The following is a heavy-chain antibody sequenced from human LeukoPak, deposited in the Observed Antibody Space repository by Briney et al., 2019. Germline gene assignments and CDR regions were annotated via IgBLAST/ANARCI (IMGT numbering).Heavy chain of an antibody. Sequence: PGGSLRLSCAASGFTFSSYEMNWVRQAPGKGLEWVSYISSSGGTIYYADSVKGRFTISRDNAKNSLYLQMNSLRAEDTAVYYCARDSVGGSYYGTDYWGQGTLVTVSS. D-gene: IGHD1-26*01. CDR3: ARDSVGGSYYGTDY. CDR2: ISSSGGTI. CDR1: GFTFSSYE. J-gene: IGHJ4*02. V-gene: IGHV3-48*03.